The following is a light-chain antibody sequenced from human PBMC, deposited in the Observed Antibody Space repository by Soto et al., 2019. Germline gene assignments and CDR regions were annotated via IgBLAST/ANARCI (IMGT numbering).Light chain of an antibody. V-gene: IGKV3-11*01. CDR2: DAS. CDR1: QSVGNN. Sequence: EIVLTQSPATLSVSPGERATLSCRASQSVGNNLAWYQQKPGQAPRLLIYDASNRATGIPARFSGSGSGTDFTLTISSLEPEDFAVYYCQQRSNWPRTFGQGTKVDIK. J-gene: IGKJ1*01. CDR3: QQRSNWPRT.